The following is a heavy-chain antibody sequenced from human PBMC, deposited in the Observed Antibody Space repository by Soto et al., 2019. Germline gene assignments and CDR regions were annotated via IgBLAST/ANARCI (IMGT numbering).Heavy chain of an antibody. CDR3: AREKDYDILNVYKRAGGLDY. CDR2: INPNTGVT. D-gene: IGHD3-9*01. J-gene: IGHJ4*02. CDR1: GYSFTGYF. V-gene: IGHV1-2*02. Sequence: QVQLVQSGAEVKKPGASVKVSCKASGYSFTGYFIHWVRQAPGQGLEWMGWINPNTGVTKYAQEFQGRVTMTRDTSITTAYMELSSLRSDDTAVYYCAREKDYDILNVYKRAGGLDYWGQGTQVYVSS.